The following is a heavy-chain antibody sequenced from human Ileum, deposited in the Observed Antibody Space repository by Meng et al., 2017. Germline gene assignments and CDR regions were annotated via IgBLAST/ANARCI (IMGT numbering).Heavy chain of an antibody. CDR2: IYTGGNT. CDR3: ARDRGTTTFQFDY. CDR1: GFTVSNNY. D-gene: IGHD1-1*01. V-gene: IGHV3-66*02. Sequence: EVQLVESGGGLVQPGGSLRLSCAASGFTVSNNYMNWVRQAPGKGLEWVSVIYTGGNTYYIDSVKGRFTISRDDSRNTLYLQMNSLRIEDTAVYYCARDRGTTTFQFDYWGQGTLVTVSS. J-gene: IGHJ4*02.